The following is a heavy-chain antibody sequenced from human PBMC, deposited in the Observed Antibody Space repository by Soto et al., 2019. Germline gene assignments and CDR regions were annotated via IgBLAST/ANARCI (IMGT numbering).Heavy chain of an antibody. CDR1: GGSINSHIHY. CDR3: ARVLYYYHISGHSTLGPFDT. CDR2: VYYSGTS. J-gene: IGHJ3*02. V-gene: IGHV4-39*01. D-gene: IGHD3-22*01. Sequence: SETLSLTCTVSGGSINSHIHYWGWIRQPPGKGLEWIASVYYSGTSYYNPSLQSRVTISGDTSKNQFSLKLSSVTAADTALYYCARVLYYYHISGHSTLGPFDTWGQWAMVT.